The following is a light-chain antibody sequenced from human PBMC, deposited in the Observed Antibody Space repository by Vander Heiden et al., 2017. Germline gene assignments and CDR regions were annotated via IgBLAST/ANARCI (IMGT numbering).Light chain of an antibody. CDR3: QERNYWPPIFA. CDR2: DVS. Sequence: EVLLTQFAATLSLSPGERVALSCRASQGVSSSLAWYQAPRLLIYDVSNRATGIPARFSGSGSGANFTLTISSLEPEDFAVYYCQERNYWPPIFAFGPGTKVDIK. CDR1: QGVSSS. J-gene: IGKJ3*01. V-gene: IGKV3-11*01.